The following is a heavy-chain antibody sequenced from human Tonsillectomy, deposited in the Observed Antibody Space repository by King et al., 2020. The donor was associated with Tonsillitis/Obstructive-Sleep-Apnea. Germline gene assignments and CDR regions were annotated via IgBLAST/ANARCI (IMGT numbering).Heavy chain of an antibody. CDR2: TSYDGSNK. D-gene: IGHD3-22*01. V-gene: IGHV3-30*18. CDR1: GFTFSSYG. J-gene: IGHJ6*03. Sequence: VQLVESGGGVVQPGRSLRLSCAASGFTFSSYGMHWVRQAPGMGLDWVAVTSYDGSNKYYADSVKGRFTISRDNSKNRLYLQMNSLRAEDTAVYYCAKKQYYHDSSSTDYMDVWGKGTTVTVSS. CDR3: AKKQYYHDSSSTDYMDV.